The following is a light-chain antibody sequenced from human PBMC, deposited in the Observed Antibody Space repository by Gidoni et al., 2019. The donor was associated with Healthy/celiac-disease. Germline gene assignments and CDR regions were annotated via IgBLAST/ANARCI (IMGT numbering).Light chain of an antibody. Sequence: IVMTQSPASLAVSLGARATINCKSSQSVLYSSNNKNYLALYQQKPGQPPKLLIYWASTRESGVPDRFSGSGSGTDFTLTISSLQAEDVAVYYCQQYYSTPWTFGQGTKVEIK. V-gene: IGKV4-1*01. CDR1: QSVLYSSNNKNY. CDR2: WAS. CDR3: QQYYSTPWT. J-gene: IGKJ1*01.